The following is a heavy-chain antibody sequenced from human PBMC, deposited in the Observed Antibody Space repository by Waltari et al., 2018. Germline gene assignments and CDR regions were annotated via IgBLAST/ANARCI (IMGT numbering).Heavy chain of an antibody. Sequence: QVTLKESGPALVKPTQTLTLTCTFSGFSISTTGTGVSWIRQPPGKALEWLASIYWDDDKYYSTSLKSRLTISKDTSKNQVVLTMTNMDPVDTATYYCARVERLCHFEFWGQGALVTVSS. V-gene: IGHV2-70*04. CDR1: GFSISTTGTG. CDR2: IYWDDDK. J-gene: IGHJ1*01. CDR3: ARVERLCHFEF. D-gene: IGHD1-26*01.